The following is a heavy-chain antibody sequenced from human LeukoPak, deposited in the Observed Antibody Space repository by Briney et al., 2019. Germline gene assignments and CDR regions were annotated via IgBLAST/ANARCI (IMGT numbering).Heavy chain of an antibody. Sequence: GGSLRLSCAASGFTFSSYGMHWVRQAPGKGLEWVALISYDGSNKYYADSVKGRLTISRDNSKNTLYLQMNSLRAEDTAVYYCAKDGGGMGTITPLGYWGQGTLVTVSS. CDR1: GFTFSSYG. V-gene: IGHV3-30*18. CDR2: ISYDGSNK. D-gene: IGHD5-24*01. CDR3: AKDGGGMGTITPLGY. J-gene: IGHJ4*02.